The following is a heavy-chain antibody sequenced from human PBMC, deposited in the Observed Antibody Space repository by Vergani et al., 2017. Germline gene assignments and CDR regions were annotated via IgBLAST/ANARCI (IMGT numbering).Heavy chain of an antibody. CDR3: AREXGGTEYYYYYYMDV. V-gene: IGHV4-61*02. CDR1: GGSISSGSYY. CDR2: IYTSGST. J-gene: IGHJ6*03. Sequence: QVQLQESGPGLVKPSQTLALTCTVSGGSISSGSYYWSWIRQPAGKGLEWIGRIYTSGSTNYNPSLKSRVTMAVDTSKNQFSLKLSSVTAADTAVYYCAREXGGTEYYYYYYMDVWGKGTTVTVSS. D-gene: IGHD1-14*01.